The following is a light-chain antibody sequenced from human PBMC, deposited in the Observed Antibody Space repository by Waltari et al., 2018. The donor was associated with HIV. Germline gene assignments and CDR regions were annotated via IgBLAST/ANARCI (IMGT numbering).Light chain of an antibody. CDR1: QSLLHSNGYNY. CDR2: LGS. J-gene: IGKJ2*01. V-gene: IGKV2-28*01. Sequence: DIVMTQSPLSLPVTPGEPASISCRSSQSLLHSNGYNYLDWYLQKPGQSPQLLIYLGSNRASGVPDRFSGSGSGTDFTLKISRVEAEDVGVYYCMQALQPSTYTFGQGTKLEIK. CDR3: MQALQPSTYT.